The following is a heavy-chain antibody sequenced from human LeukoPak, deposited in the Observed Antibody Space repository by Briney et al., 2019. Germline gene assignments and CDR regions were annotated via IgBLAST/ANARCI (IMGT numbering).Heavy chain of an antibody. CDR1: GFTFNNYV. D-gene: IGHD1-26*01. CDR3: AKAPPYRPPHDI. V-gene: IGHV3-30*18. CDR2: ISSDGSVK. J-gene: IGHJ3*02. Sequence: GGSLRLSCAASGFTFNNYVMQWVRQAPGKGLEWLAVISSDGSVKYYADSVKGRFTISRDDSKNTLYLQMNSLRAEDTAVYYCAKAPPYRPPHDIWGQGTTVTVSS.